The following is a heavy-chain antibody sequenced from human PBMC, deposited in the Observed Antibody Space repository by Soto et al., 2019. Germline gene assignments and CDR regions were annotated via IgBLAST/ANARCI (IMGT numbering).Heavy chain of an antibody. Sequence: SVKVSCKASGGTFSSYAISWVRQAPGQGLEWMGGIIPILGTANYAQKFQGRVTITADKSTSTAYMELSSLRSEDTAVYYCARAYYYDSSGYRGADYYYYNGMDVWGQGTTVTV. CDR3: ARAYYYDSSGYRGADYYYYNGMDV. J-gene: IGHJ6*02. CDR2: IIPILGTA. CDR1: GGTFSSYA. D-gene: IGHD3-22*01. V-gene: IGHV1-69*10.